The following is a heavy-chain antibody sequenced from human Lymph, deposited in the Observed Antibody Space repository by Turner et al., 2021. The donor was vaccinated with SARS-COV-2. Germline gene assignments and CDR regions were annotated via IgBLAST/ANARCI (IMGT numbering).Heavy chain of an antibody. CDR1: GGSISSSSYY. CDR2: IYYSGST. V-gene: IGHV4-39*01. D-gene: IGHD6-13*01. J-gene: IGHJ5*02. CDR3: ARHWEVAAAAYLARFDP. Sequence: QLQLQESGPGLVKPSETLSPPCTVSGGSISSSSYYWGWIRQPPGKVLEWIGSIYYSGSTYYNPSLKSRVTISVDTSKNQFSLKLSSVTAADTAVYYCARHWEVAAAAYLARFDPWGQGTLVTVSS.